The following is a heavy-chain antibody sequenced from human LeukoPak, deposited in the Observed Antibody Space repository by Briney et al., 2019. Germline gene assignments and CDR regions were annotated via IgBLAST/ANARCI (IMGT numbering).Heavy chain of an antibody. CDR1: GFTFDDYA. D-gene: IGHD6-6*01. CDR3: AKDLEYSSSSLDY. Sequence: GGSLRLSCAASGFTFDDYAMHWVRQAPGKGLEWVSGISWNSGSIGYADSVKGRFTISRDNAKNSLYLQMNSLRAEDTALYYCAKDLEYSSSSLDYWGQGTLVTVSS. V-gene: IGHV3-9*01. CDR2: ISWNSGSI. J-gene: IGHJ4*02.